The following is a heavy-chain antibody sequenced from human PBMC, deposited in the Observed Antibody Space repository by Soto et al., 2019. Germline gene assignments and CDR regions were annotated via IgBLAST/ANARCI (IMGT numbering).Heavy chain of an antibody. D-gene: IGHD6-6*01. CDR3: ARVPSNSAFDY. V-gene: IGHV1-2*02. CDR2: VNPNSGGT. J-gene: IGHJ4*02. CDR1: GYTFTYYY. Sequence: ASVKVSCKASGYTFTYYYFHWVRQAPGQGLEWMGWVNPNSGGTNYAQKFQGRVTMTRDTSISTVYMELSRLRSDDTAVYYCARVPSNSAFDYWGQGTLVTVSS.